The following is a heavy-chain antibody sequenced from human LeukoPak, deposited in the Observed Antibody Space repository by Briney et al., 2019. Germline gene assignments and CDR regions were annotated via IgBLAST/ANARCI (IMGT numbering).Heavy chain of an antibody. CDR2: IYYSGST. Sequence: PSETLSLTCTVSGGSISSYYWSWIRQPPGKGLEWIGYIYYSGSTNYNPSLKSRVTISVDTSKNQFSLKLSSVTAADTAVYYCAGSLSYDAFDIWGQGTTVTVSS. CDR1: GGSISSYY. CDR3: AGSLSYDAFDI. V-gene: IGHV4-59*01. D-gene: IGHD1-26*01. J-gene: IGHJ3*02.